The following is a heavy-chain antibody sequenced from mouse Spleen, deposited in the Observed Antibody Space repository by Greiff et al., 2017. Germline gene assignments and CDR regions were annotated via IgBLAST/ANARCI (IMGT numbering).Heavy chain of an antibody. Sequence: QVQLKESGPGLVAPSQSLSITCTISGFSLTSYGVHWVRQPPGKGLEWLVVIWSDGSTTYNSALKSRLSISKDNSKSQVFLKMNSLQTDDTAMYYCARHYYGSSYEGYAMDYWGQGTSVTVSS. J-gene: IGHJ4*01. CDR3: ARHYYGSSYEGYAMDY. D-gene: IGHD1-1*01. CDR2: IWSDGST. CDR1: GFSLTSYG. V-gene: IGHV2-6-1*01.